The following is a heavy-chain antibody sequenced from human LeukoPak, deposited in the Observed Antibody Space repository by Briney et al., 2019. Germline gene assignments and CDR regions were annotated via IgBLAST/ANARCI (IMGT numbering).Heavy chain of an antibody. Sequence: GGSLRLSCAASGFTFSSYTMNWVRQAPGKGLEWVSTVSDSFNKHYSDSVKGRFTISRDNAGNSLYLQMNSLRDEDTAMYYCARNILFAFDIWGQGTMVTVSS. CDR1: GFTFSSYT. D-gene: IGHD2/OR15-2a*01. CDR2: VSDSFNK. J-gene: IGHJ3*02. CDR3: ARNILFAFDI. V-gene: IGHV3-21*04.